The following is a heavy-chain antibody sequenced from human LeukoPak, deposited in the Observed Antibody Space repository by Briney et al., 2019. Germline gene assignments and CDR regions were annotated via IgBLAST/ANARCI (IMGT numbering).Heavy chain of an antibody. V-gene: IGHV1-69*01. CDR3: ARGQRHYYDSSGYRGFDY. CDR2: IIPIFGTA. CDR1: GGTFSSYA. J-gene: IGHJ4*02. Sequence: VASVKVSCKASGGTFSSYAISWVRQAPGQGLEWVGGIIPIFGTANYAQKFQGRVTITADESTSTAYMELSSLRSEDTAVYYCARGQRHYYDSSGYRGFDYWGQGTLVTVSS. D-gene: IGHD3-22*01.